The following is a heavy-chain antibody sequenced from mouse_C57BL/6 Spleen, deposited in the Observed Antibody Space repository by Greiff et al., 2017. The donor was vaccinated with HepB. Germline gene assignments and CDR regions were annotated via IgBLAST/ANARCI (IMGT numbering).Heavy chain of an antibody. CDR2: IYPGSGST. V-gene: IGHV1-55*01. CDR3: ARSSPTIVTRYYFDY. D-gene: IGHD2-5*01. Sequence: VQLQQPGAELVKPGASVKMSCKASGYTFTSYWITWVKQRPGQGLEWIGDIYPGSGSTNYNEKFKSKATLTVDTSSSTAYMQLSSLTSEDSAVYYCARSSPTIVTRYYFDYWGQGTTLTVSS. J-gene: IGHJ2*01. CDR1: GYTFTSYW.